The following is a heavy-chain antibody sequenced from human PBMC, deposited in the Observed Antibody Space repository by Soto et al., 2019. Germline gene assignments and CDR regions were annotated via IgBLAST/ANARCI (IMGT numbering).Heavy chain of an antibody. D-gene: IGHD2-21*02. CDR2: INPKSGGT. J-gene: IGHJ4*02. Sequence: ASVKVSCKPSGYTFSAYYMHWVRQAPGQGLEWMGWINPKSGGTLYAQKFQGRVTMTRDTSISTAYMELSSLRSEDTAVYYCARERVAYCGGDCYSTFDYWGQGTLVTVSS. V-gene: IGHV1-2*02. CDR1: GYTFSAYY. CDR3: ARERVAYCGGDCYSTFDY.